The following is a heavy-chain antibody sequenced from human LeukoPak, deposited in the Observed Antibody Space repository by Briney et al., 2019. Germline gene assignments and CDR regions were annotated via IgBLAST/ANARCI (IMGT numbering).Heavy chain of an antibody. D-gene: IGHD2-21*02. CDR2: ISAYNGNT. Sequence: ASVKVSCKASGYTFTSYGISWVRQAPGQGLEWMGWISAYNGNTNYAQKLQGRVTMTTDTSTSTAYKELRSLRSDDTAVYYCAREGEAIVVVTAHYYYYGMDVWGQGTTVTVSS. CDR3: AREGEAIVVVTAHYYYYGMDV. V-gene: IGHV1-18*01. CDR1: GYTFTSYG. J-gene: IGHJ6*02.